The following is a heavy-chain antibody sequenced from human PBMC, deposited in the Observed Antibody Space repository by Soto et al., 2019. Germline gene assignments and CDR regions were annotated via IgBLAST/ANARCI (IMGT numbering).Heavy chain of an antibody. CDR3: ARVPLYCSSTRCQFTYYYYYGIDV. D-gene: IGHD2-2*01. CDR1: GGTFSSYA. V-gene: IGHV1-69*01. J-gene: IGHJ6*02. Sequence: QVQLVQSGAEVKKPGSSVKVSCKASGGTFSSYAISWVRQAPGQGLEWMGGIIPIFGTANYAQKFQGRVTITAHESTSTDYMELTSLRSEDTAVYYSARVPLYCSSTRCQFTYYYYYGIDVWGQGTTVTVSS. CDR2: IIPIFGTA.